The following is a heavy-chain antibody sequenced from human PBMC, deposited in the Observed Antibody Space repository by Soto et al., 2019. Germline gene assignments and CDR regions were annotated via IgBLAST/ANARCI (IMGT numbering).Heavy chain of an antibody. CDR3: AKDTVYYDFWSCYYTGPDYYCAMDV. Sequence: GGSLRLCCAASGFTFSSYGMHWVRQAPGKGLEWVAVISYDGSNKYYADSVKGRFTISRDNSKNTLYLQMNSLRAEDTAVYYCAKDTVYYDFWSCYYTGPDYYCAMDVPGPAPMVTGS. D-gene: IGHD3-3*01. CDR1: GFTFSSYG. J-gene: IGHJ6*02. V-gene: IGHV3-30*18. CDR2: ISYDGSNK.